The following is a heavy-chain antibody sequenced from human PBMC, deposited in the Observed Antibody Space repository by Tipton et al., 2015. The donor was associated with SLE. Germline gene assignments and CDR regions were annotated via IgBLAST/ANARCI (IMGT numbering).Heavy chain of an antibody. CDR3: ARYAGTTGFDY. J-gene: IGHJ4*02. Sequence: TLSLTCAVSGYSISSGYYWSWLRQPPGKGLEWIGYIYYSGSANYNPSLKSRVTISVDTSKNQFSLKLSSVTAADTAVYYCARYAGTTGFDYWGQGTLVTVSS. D-gene: IGHD1-7*01. CDR1: GYSISSGYY. V-gene: IGHV4-61*01. CDR2: IYYSGSA.